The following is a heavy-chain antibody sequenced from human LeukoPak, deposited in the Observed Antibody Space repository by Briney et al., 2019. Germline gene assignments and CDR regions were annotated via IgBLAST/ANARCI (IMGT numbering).Heavy chain of an antibody. CDR3: ARGVYGDYDY. CDR2: ISVSGRTT. CDR1: GFTFSSYA. Sequence: HSGGSPRLSCAASGFTFSSYAMSWVRQAPGKGREWVSAISVSGRTTYYAASVKRRLTISRDNSKNTLYLQMDSLRAGDTAVYYCARGVYGDYDYWGQGALVTVSS. J-gene: IGHJ4*02. D-gene: IGHD4-17*01. V-gene: IGHV3-23*01.